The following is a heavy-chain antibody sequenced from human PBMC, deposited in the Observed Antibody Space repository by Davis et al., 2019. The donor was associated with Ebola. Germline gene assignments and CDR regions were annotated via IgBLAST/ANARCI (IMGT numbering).Heavy chain of an antibody. CDR2: IYYSGST. CDR3: ARLYGSGSYDY. V-gene: IGHV4-59*08. Sequence: SETLSLTCTVSGGSISSYYWTWIRQPPGKGLEWIGYIYYSGSTNYNPSLKSRVTISVDTSKNQFSLKLSSVTAADTAVYYCARLYGSGSYDYWGQGTLVTVSS. J-gene: IGHJ4*02. CDR1: GGSISSYY. D-gene: IGHD3-10*01.